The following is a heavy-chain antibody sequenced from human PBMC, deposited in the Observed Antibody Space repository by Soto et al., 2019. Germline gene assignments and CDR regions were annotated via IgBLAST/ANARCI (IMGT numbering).Heavy chain of an antibody. D-gene: IGHD3-22*01. CDR2: LYYGRSA. CDR3: ALRSMAVVPEY. Sequence: QVQLQESGPGLVKPSETLSLTCAVSGDSISTYYCMWIRQPPGKGLESIGYLYYGRSANYNPSLKTRVTLSVDTSTNQCSLTLSSMTAADTAVYYCALRSMAVVPEYWGQGTLVNVSS. J-gene: IGHJ4*02. V-gene: IGHV4-59*01. CDR1: GDSISTYY.